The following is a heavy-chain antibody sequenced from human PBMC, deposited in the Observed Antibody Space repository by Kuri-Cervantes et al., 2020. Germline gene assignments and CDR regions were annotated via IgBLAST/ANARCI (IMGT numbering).Heavy chain of an antibody. CDR1: GYTFTSYD. V-gene: IGHV1-8*01. CDR2: MNPDSDNT. Sequence: ASVKVSCKASGYTFTSYDINWLRQATGHGLEWMGWMNPDSDNTGYAQKFQGRVTMTRDTSTSTVYLELSSLRSEDPAVYYCARDLQTLPDHWGQGTLVTVSS. CDR3: ARDLQTLPDH. J-gene: IGHJ4*02.